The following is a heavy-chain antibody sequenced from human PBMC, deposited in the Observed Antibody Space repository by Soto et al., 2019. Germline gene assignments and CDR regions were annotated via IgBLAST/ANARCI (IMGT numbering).Heavy chain of an antibody. CDR2: IDYSGST. CDR1: GGSSISYY. D-gene: IGHD4-4*01. V-gene: IGHV4-59*01. CDR3: ARTTGGGYNWFDP. Sequence: AEALPLTCTVSGGSSISYYWSWSRQPPGKGLEWIGYIDYSGSTNYNPSLKSRVTISVDTSKNQFSLKLSSVTAADTAVYYCARTTGGGYNWFDPWGQGTLVTV. J-gene: IGHJ5*02.